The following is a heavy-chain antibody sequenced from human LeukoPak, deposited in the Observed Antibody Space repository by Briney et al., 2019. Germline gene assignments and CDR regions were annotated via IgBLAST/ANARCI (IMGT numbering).Heavy chain of an antibody. CDR1: GGSFSGYY. D-gene: IGHD6-13*01. J-gene: IGHJ4*02. CDR3: ARGKRGYSSSWYDY. V-gene: IGHV4-34*01. Sequence: SETLSLTCPVYGGSFSGYYWSWIRQPPGKGLEWIGEINHSGSTNYNPSLKSRVTISVDTSKNQFSLKLSSVTAADTAVYYCARGKRGYSSSWYDYWGQGTLVTVSS. CDR2: INHSGST.